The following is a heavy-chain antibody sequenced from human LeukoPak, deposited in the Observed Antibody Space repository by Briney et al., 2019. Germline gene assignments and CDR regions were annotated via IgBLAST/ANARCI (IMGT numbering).Heavy chain of an antibody. CDR3: ARDAGYCSGGNCYSDDYFDY. CDR2: INADGSRT. J-gene: IGHJ4*02. Sequence: GGSLRLSCAASGFTFSTYWMHWVRQVPGKGLVWVARINADGSRTIYADSVRGRFTISRDTAKNTLRLQMSSLRAEDTAVYYCARDAGYCSGGNCYSDDYFDYWGQGTLVTVSS. V-gene: IGHV3-74*01. CDR1: GFTFSTYW. D-gene: IGHD2-15*01.